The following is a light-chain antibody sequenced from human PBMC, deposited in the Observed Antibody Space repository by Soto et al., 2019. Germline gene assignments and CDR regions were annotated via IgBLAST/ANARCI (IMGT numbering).Light chain of an antibody. Sequence: EIVLTQSPATLSLSPGERATLSCRASHSINSYLAWYQQKPGQAPRLLIYDASSRATGIPARFSGSGSGTDFTLTISSLQSEDFAVYYCQQYKNWPLFGQGTRLEI. CDR1: HSINSY. CDR3: QQYKNWPL. V-gene: IGKV3-11*01. CDR2: DAS. J-gene: IGKJ5*01.